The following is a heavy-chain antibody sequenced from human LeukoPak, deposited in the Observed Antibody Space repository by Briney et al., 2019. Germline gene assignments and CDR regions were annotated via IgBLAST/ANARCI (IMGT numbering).Heavy chain of an antibody. D-gene: IGHD3-16*01. CDR3: ARDVSRLRSYVGATYGMDV. V-gene: IGHV1-2*04. CDR1: GYTFTGYY. CDR2: INPNSGGT. J-gene: IGHJ6*02. Sequence: EASVTVSCTASGYTFTGYYMHWVRQAPGQGLEWMGWINPNSGGTNYAQKFQGWVTMTRDTSISTAYMELSRLRSDDTAVYYCARDVSRLRSYVGATYGMDVWGQGTTVTVSS.